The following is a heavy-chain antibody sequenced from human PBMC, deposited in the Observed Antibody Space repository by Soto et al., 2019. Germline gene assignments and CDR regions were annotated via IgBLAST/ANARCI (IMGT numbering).Heavy chain of an antibody. V-gene: IGHV4-59*01. CDR2: IYYSGST. Sequence: QVQLQESGPGLVKPSETLSLTCTVSGGSISSYYWSWIRQPPGKGLEWIGYIYYSGSTNYNPSLKSRVTISVDTSKNQFSLKLSSVTAADTAVYYCVRVWGKIAVAGTRPLNWFDPWGQGTLVTVSS. J-gene: IGHJ5*02. D-gene: IGHD6-19*01. CDR1: GGSISSYY. CDR3: VRVWGKIAVAGTRPLNWFDP.